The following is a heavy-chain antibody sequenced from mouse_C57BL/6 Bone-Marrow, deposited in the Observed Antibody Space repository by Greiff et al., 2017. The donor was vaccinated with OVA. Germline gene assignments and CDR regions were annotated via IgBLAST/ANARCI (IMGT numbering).Heavy chain of an antibody. CDR2: ISSGSSTI. J-gene: IGHJ2*01. Sequence: EVHLVESGGGLVKPGGSLKLSCAASGFTFSDYGMHWVRQAPEKGLEWVAYISSGSSTIYYADTVKGRFTISRDNAKKTLFLQMNSLRSEDTAMYYCARPYGSSRDYFDYWGQGTTLTVSS. D-gene: IGHD1-1*01. CDR1: GFTFSDYG. CDR3: ARPYGSSRDYFDY. V-gene: IGHV5-17*01.